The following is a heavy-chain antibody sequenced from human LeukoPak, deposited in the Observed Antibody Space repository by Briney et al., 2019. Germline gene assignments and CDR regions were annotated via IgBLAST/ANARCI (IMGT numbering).Heavy chain of an antibody. CDR3: ARDGSLRGGYGMDV. CDR1: GGTFSSYA. Sequence: ASVKVSCKASGGTFSSYAISWVRQAPGQGLEWMGGIIPIFGTANYAQKFQGRVTITADESTSTAYMELSSLRSEDTAVYYCARDGSLRGGYGMDVWGQGTTVTVFS. CDR2: IIPIFGTA. J-gene: IGHJ6*02. V-gene: IGHV1-69*13. D-gene: IGHD4-23*01.